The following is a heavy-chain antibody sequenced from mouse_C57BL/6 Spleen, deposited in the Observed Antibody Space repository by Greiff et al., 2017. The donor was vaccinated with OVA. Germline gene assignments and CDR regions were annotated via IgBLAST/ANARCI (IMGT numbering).Heavy chain of an antibody. CDR3: ARSLPTTVVAHYAMDY. V-gene: IGHV1-54*01. J-gene: IGHJ4*01. Sequence: VQLHQSGAELVRPGTSVKVSCKASGYAFTNYLIEWVKQRPGQGLEWIGVINPGSGGTNYNEKFKGKATLTADKSSSTAYMQRSSLTSEDSAVYFCARSLPTTVVAHYAMDYWGQGTSVTVSS. D-gene: IGHD1-1*01. CDR2: INPGSGGT. CDR1: GYAFTNYL.